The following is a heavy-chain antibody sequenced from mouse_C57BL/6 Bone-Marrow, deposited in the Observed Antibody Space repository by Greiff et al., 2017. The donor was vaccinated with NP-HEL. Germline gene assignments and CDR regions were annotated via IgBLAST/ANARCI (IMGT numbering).Heavy chain of an antibody. D-gene: IGHD1-1*01. J-gene: IGHJ1*03. CDR2: IDPSDSET. Sequence: QVQLQQPGAELVRPGSSVKLSCKASGYTFTSYWMHWVKQRPIQGLEWIGNIDPSDSETHYNQKFKDKATLTVDKSSSTAYMQLSSLTSEDSAVYYCAIPTTVVATYWYFDVWGTGTTVTVSS. CDR1: GYTFTSYW. CDR3: AIPTTVVATYWYFDV. V-gene: IGHV1-52*01.